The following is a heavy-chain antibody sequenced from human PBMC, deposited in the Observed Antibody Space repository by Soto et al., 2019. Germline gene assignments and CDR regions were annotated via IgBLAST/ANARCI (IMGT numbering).Heavy chain of an antibody. J-gene: IGHJ4*02. CDR3: ASGAPPPDY. CDR1: GFTFSDYY. Sequence: QVQLVESGGGLVQPGGSLRLSCAASGFTFSDYYMSWIRQAPGKGLEWDSYISTSGSTINYADSVKGRFTISRDDAKNSLSLQRNSVRAEDTAVDYCASGAPPPDYWGQGTLVTVSS. V-gene: IGHV3-11*01. CDR2: ISTSGSTI.